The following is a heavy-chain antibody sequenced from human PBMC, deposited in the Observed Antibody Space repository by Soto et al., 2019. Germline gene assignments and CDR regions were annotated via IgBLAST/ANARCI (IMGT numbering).Heavy chain of an antibody. D-gene: IGHD1-26*01. Sequence: EVHLVESGGGLVQTGGSLRLSCAIFESTVSRDWMNWVRQAPGKGVEWVAHINQDGSEKYYVDSVKGRFTISRDNAKKSLYLQMNSLRPADTAMYYCSGGVGDGFWGQGTLVTVSS. V-gene: IGHV3-7*04. CDR2: INQDGSEK. CDR1: ESTVSRDW. CDR3: SGGVGDGF. J-gene: IGHJ4*02.